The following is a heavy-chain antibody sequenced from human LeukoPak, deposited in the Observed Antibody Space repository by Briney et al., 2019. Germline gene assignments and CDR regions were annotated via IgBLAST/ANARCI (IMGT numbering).Heavy chain of an antibody. D-gene: IGHD3-3*01. CDR1: GFTFSSYS. CDR3: ARGTGTIFGVVTKRNWFDP. Sequence: GGSLRLSCAASGFTFSSYSTNWVRQAPGKGLEWVSSISSSSSYIYYADSVKGRFTISRDNAKNSLYLQMNSLRAEDTAVYYCARGTGTIFGVVTKRNWFDPWGQGTLVTVSS. J-gene: IGHJ5*02. V-gene: IGHV3-21*01. CDR2: ISSSSSYI.